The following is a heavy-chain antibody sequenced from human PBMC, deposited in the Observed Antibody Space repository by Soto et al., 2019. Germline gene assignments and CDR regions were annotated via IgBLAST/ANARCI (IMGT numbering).Heavy chain of an antibody. V-gene: IGHV3-7*03. Sequence: PGGSLRLSCEASGFTFSNFGMNWVRQAPGKGLEWVANIKQDGSEKYYVDSVKGRFTISRDNAKNSLYLQMNSLRAEDTAVYYCARDLGYSSGWYGSGMDVWGQGTTVTVSS. D-gene: IGHD6-19*01. J-gene: IGHJ6*02. CDR1: GFTFSNFG. CDR3: ARDLGYSSGWYGSGMDV. CDR2: IKQDGSEK.